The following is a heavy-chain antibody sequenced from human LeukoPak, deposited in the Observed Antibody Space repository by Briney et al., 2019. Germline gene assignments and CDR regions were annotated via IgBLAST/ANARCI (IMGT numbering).Heavy chain of an antibody. Sequence: GGSLRLSCAASGFTFSRYAMNWVRQAPGKGLEWVAVISDNGSNEYYADSVKGRFTISRDNSKNTLYLQMNSLRAEDTAVYYCAKGDYDILTGAEDYWGQGTLVTVSS. CDR3: AKGDYDILTGAEDY. V-gene: IGHV3-30-3*01. CDR1: GFTFSRYA. J-gene: IGHJ4*02. CDR2: ISDNGSNE. D-gene: IGHD3-9*01.